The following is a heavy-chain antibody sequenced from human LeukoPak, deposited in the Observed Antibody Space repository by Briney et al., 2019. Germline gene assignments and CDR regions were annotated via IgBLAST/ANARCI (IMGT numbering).Heavy chain of an antibody. V-gene: IGHV4-59*12. Sequence: SETLSLTCTVSGGSISSYYWSWIRQPPGKGPEWIGNIHYSGSTNYNPSLKSRLTISVDTSKKQFSLKLHSVTAADTAVYYCARWVKVAGAFDYWGQGTLVTASA. CDR3: ARWVKVAGAFDY. D-gene: IGHD6-19*01. CDR2: IHYSGST. CDR1: GGSISSYY. J-gene: IGHJ4*02.